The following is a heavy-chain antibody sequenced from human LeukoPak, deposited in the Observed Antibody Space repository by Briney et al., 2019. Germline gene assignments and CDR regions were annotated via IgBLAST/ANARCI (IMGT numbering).Heavy chain of an antibody. CDR2: IKSKTGGGTT. V-gene: IGHV3-15*01. Sequence: PGGSLRQSCSASGYSLSCSAMTWVRQAPGKGLEWVCRIKSKTGGGTTHYAAPVKGRCSISRDDSKNTVYLQMNSLKTEDRAVYYRTRVGTSWHYAWGPVTLVTVSS. CDR3: TRVGTSWHYA. CDR1: GYSLSCSA. J-gene: IGHJ4*02. D-gene: IGHD1-26*01.